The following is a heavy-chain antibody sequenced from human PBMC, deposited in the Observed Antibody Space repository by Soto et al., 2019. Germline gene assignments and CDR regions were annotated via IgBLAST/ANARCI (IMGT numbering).Heavy chain of an antibody. V-gene: IGHV5-51*01. CDR3: AISATMVRGGPAFYY. CDR2: IYPGDSDT. Sequence: PGESLKISCKGSGYSFTSYWIGWVRQMPGKGLEWMGIIYPGDSDTRYSPSFQGQVTISADKSISTAYLQWSSLKASDTAMYYCAISATMVRGGPAFYYWGQGSLVTVSS. J-gene: IGHJ4*02. D-gene: IGHD3-10*01. CDR1: GYSFTSYW.